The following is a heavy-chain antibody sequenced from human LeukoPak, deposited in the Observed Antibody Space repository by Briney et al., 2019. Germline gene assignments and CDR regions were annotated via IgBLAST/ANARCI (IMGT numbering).Heavy chain of an antibody. CDR2: ISSSSSYI. Sequence: PGGSLRLSCAASGFTFRSSTMNWVRQAPGKGLEWVSSISSSSSYIYYADSMKGRFTISRDNAKNSLYLQMNSLRAEDTAVYYCAKDLNSTYNYDSSGYEDAFDIWGQGTMVTVSS. D-gene: IGHD3-22*01. J-gene: IGHJ3*02. CDR3: AKDLNSTYNYDSSGYEDAFDI. V-gene: IGHV3-21*04. CDR1: GFTFRSST.